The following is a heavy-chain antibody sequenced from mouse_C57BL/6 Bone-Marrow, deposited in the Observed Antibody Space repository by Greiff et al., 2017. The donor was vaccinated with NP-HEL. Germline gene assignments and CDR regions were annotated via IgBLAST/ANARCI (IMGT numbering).Heavy chain of an antibody. CDR3: ARQGIYYDYDVGFAY. CDR2: ISSGGSYT. J-gene: IGHJ3*01. Sequence: EVQLVESGGDLVKPGGSLKLSCAASGFTFSSYGMSWVRQTPDKRLEWVATISSGGSYTYYPDSVKGRFTISRDNAKNTLYLQMSSLKSEYTAMYYCARQGIYYDYDVGFAYWGQGTLVTVSA. V-gene: IGHV5-6*01. D-gene: IGHD2-4*01. CDR1: GFTFSSYG.